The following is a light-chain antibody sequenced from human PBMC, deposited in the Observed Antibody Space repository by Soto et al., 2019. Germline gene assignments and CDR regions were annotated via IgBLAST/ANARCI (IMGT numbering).Light chain of an antibody. V-gene: IGKV3-20*01. Sequence: EIAVSLSPGNLSVSPGKRATLSCSASQTVTSGYLAWYQQKPGQAPRLLMYGVSTGATGIPDRFSGSGSGTDFTLTISRLEPEDVAVYFCTVYGSSSKTFGQRTKVDI. CDR3: TVYGSSSKT. CDR1: QTVTSGY. CDR2: GVS. J-gene: IGKJ1*01.